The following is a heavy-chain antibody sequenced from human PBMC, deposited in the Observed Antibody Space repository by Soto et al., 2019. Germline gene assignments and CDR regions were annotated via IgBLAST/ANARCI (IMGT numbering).Heavy chain of an antibody. V-gene: IGHV6-1*01. CDR1: GDSVSSYSAA. D-gene: IGHD3-10*01. J-gene: IGHJ4*02. CDR2: TYYRSKWYT. Sequence: QVQLQQAGPGLVKPSQTLSLTCAISGDSVSSYSAAWNWIRQSPSRGLEWLGRTYYRSKWYTEYAISMKSRVTINPDTSKNQFSLQLNSVAPEDTAVYYCARWGHDNGEFDYWGQGTLVTVSS. CDR3: ARWGHDNGEFDY.